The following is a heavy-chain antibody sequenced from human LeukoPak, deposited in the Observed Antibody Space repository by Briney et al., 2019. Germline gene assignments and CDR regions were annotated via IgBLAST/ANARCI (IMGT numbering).Heavy chain of an antibody. CDR3: ARVDSGAYNFES. Sequence: GGSLRLSCAASGFTFSSYSMNWVRQAPGKGLEWVSSISSSSSYIYYADSVKGRFTISRDNAKNSLYLQMNSLRAEDTAVYYCARVDSGAYNFESWGQGTLVTVSS. D-gene: IGHD3-22*01. J-gene: IGHJ4*02. CDR1: GFTFSSYS. V-gene: IGHV3-21*01. CDR2: ISSSSSYI.